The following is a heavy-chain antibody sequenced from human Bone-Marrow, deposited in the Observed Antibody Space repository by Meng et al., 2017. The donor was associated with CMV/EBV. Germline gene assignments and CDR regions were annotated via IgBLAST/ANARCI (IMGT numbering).Heavy chain of an antibody. D-gene: IGHD6-13*01. CDR2: IYHSGST. CDR3: ARVLGSSWYGDWCWFDP. CDR1: GYSISSGYY. Sequence: SETLSLTCAVSGYSISSGYYWGWIRQPPGKGLEWIGSIYHSGSTYYNPSLKSRVTISVDTSKNQFSLKLSSVTAADTAVYYCARVLGSSWYGDWCWFDPWGQGTLVTVPS. V-gene: IGHV4-38-2*01. J-gene: IGHJ5*02.